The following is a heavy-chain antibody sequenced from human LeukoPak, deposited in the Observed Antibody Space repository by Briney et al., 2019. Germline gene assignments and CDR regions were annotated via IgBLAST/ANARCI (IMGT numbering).Heavy chain of an antibody. V-gene: IGHV5-51*01. CDR1: GYRFTSYW. CDR2: IYPGDSDT. J-gene: IGHJ4*02. Sequence: EESLKISCKGSGYRFTSYWIGWVRQMPGKGLEWMGIIYPGDSDTRYSPSFQGQVTISADKSISTAYLQWSSLKASDTAIYYCARQTTSRWYFDYWGQGTLVTVSS. CDR3: ARQTTSRWYFDY. D-gene: IGHD1-1*01.